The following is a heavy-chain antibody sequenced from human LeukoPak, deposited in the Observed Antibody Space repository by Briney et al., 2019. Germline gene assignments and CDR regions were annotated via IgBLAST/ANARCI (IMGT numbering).Heavy chain of an antibody. CDR3: APAKMATIWAFDY. Sequence: GASVKVSCKASGYTFTGYYMHWVRQAPGQGLEWMEWINPNSGGTNYAQKFQGRVTMTRDTSIGTAYMELSRLRSDDTAVYYCAPAKMATIWAFDYWGQGTLVTVSS. CDR1: GYTFTGYY. CDR2: INPNSGGT. D-gene: IGHD5-24*01. J-gene: IGHJ4*02. V-gene: IGHV1-2*02.